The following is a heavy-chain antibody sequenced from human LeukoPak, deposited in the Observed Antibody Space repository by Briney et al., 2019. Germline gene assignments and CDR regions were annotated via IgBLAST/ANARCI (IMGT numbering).Heavy chain of an antibody. CDR1: GGSISSYY. V-gene: IGHV4-59*01. D-gene: IGHD5-24*01. CDR2: LYSSGST. J-gene: IGHJ4*02. Sequence: SETLSLTCSVSGGSISSYYWSWIRQPPGKGLEWIGYLYSSGSTNYNPSLKSRVTISEDTSKNKFSLKLSSVTAADTATYYCARRRRDGDNFDLWGQGTLVTVSS. CDR3: ARRRRDGDNFDL.